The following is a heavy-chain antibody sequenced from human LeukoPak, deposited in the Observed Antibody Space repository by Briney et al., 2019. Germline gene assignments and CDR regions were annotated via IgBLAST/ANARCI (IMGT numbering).Heavy chain of an antibody. Sequence: GRSLRLSRAASGFTFSSNYMSWVRQAPGKGLEWVSVIYSGGSTYYADSVKGRFTISRDNSKNTLYLQMNSLRAEDTAVYYCARGTPTVGSWFDPWGQGTLVTVSS. CDR2: IYSGGST. V-gene: IGHV3-66*02. CDR3: ARGTPTVGSWFDP. J-gene: IGHJ5*02. D-gene: IGHD4-17*01. CDR1: GFTFSSNY.